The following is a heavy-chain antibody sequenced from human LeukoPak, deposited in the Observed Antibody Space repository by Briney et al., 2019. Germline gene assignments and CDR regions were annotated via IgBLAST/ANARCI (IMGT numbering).Heavy chain of an antibody. Sequence: PGGSLRLSCAVSGFTVSSNYMSWVRQAPGKGLEWVSYISSSGSTIYYADSVKGRFTISRDNAKNSLYLQMNSLRAEDTAVYYCARAEYYDYVWGSYRWYYFDYWGQGTLVTVSS. J-gene: IGHJ4*02. CDR1: GFTVSSNY. CDR3: ARAEYYDYVWGSYRWYYFDY. V-gene: IGHV3-11*01. CDR2: ISSSGSTI. D-gene: IGHD3-16*02.